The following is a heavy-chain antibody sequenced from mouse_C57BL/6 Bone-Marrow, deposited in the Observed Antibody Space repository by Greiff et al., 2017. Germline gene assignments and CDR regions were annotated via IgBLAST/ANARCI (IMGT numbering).Heavy chain of an antibody. V-gene: IGHV2-5*01. J-gene: IGHJ2*01. CDR2: IWRGGST. Sequence: VQRVESGPGLVQPSQSLSITCTVSGFSLTSYGVHWVRQSPGKGLEWLGVIWRGGSTDYNAAFMSRLSITKDNSKSQVFFKMNSLQADDTAIYYCAKSYSNYVNYFDYWGQGTTLTVSS. D-gene: IGHD2-5*01. CDR3: AKSYSNYVNYFDY. CDR1: GFSLTSYG.